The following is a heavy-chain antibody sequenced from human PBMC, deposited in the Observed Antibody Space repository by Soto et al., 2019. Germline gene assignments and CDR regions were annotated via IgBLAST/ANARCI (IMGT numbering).Heavy chain of an antibody. D-gene: IGHD3-9*01. Sequence: ASVKVSCKASGYTFTSYAMHWVRQAPGQRLEWMGWINAGNGNTKYSQKFQGRVTITRDTSVSTAYMELSSLRSEDTAVYYCARTRKYYDILTGYYTRPTIDYWGQGTLVTVSS. CDR2: INAGNGNT. V-gene: IGHV1-3*01. CDR1: GYTFTSYA. CDR3: ARTRKYYDILTGYYTRPTIDY. J-gene: IGHJ4*02.